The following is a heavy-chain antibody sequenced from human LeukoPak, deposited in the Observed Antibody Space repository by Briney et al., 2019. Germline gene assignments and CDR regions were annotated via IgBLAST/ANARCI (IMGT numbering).Heavy chain of an antibody. CDR2: IYLGDSDT. Sequence: GESLKISCKGPGYRLTSFWIGWVRQIPGKGLEWMGIIYLGDSDTRYSPSFQGQVTSSADKSISTAYLQWSSLKASDTAMYYCARHGVGATTGAYYYYMDVWGKGTTVTVSS. CDR3: ARHGVGATTGAYYYYMDV. J-gene: IGHJ6*03. CDR1: GYRLTSFW. V-gene: IGHV5-51*01. D-gene: IGHD1-26*01.